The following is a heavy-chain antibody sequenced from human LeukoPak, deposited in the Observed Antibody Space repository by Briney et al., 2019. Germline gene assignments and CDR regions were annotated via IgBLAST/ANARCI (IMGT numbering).Heavy chain of an antibody. V-gene: IGHV4-31*03. J-gene: IGHJ4*02. CDR1: GSSISSGGYS. Sequence: PSETLSLTCTVSGSSISSGGYSWSWIRQHPGKGLEWIGYIYYSGSTYYNPSLKSRVTISVDTSKNQFSLKLSSVTAADTAVYYCARHGQYCGSDCYPPSFDYWGQGTLVTASS. CDR2: IYYSGST. CDR3: ARHGQYCGSDCYPPSFDY. D-gene: IGHD2-21*02.